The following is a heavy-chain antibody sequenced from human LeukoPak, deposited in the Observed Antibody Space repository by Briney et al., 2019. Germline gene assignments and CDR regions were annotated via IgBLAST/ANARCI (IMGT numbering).Heavy chain of an antibody. CDR1: GFIFGGYW. D-gene: IGHD3-22*01. CDR2: ISGSGDSK. CDR3: AKHYSDSSAYNFDY. J-gene: IGHJ4*02. Sequence: GGSLRLSCAASGFIFGGYWMHWVRQAPGEGLEWVSSISGSGDSKYYAGSVKGRFTVSRDNSKNTLDLQMNSLRGEDTAVYYCAKHYSDSSAYNFDYWGQGTLVTVSS. V-gene: IGHV3-23*01.